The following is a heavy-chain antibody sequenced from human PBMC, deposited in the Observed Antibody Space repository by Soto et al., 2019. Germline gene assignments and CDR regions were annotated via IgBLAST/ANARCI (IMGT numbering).Heavy chain of an antibody. J-gene: IGHJ4*02. D-gene: IGHD4-17*01. Sequence: PGGSLRLSCAASGFTFSSYAMSWVRQAPGKGLEWVSAISGGGGSTYYADSVKGRFTISRDNSKNTLYLQMNSLRAEDTAVYYCAKHSGEFSCTERYTVTTEVGIDYWGQGPLVTVPS. CDR1: GFTFSSYA. CDR3: AKHSGEFSCTERYTVTTEVGIDY. V-gene: IGHV3-23*01. CDR2: ISGGGGST.